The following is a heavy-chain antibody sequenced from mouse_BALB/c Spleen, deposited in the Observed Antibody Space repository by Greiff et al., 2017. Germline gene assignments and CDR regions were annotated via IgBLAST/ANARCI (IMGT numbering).Heavy chain of an antibody. Sequence: EVQLQQSGPGLVKPSQSLSLTCTVTGYSITSDYAWNWIRQFPGNKLEWMGYISYSGSTSYNPSLKSRISITRDTSKNQFFLQLNSVTTEDTATYYCASGSYFLFAYWGQGTLVTVSA. CDR1: GYSITSDYA. V-gene: IGHV3-2*02. CDR2: ISYSGST. J-gene: IGHJ3*01. CDR3: ASGSYFLFAY.